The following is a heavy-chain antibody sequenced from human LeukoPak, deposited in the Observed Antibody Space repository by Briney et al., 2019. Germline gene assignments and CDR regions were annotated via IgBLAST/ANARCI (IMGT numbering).Heavy chain of an antibody. CDR3: ARAGKTYYYGTSVYYH. Sequence: ASVKVSCKASGYTFTSYGISWVRQAPGQRLEWMGWISAYNGNTNYAQKLQGRVTMTTDTSTNTAYMDLRSLRSDDTAVYYCARAGKTYYYGTSVYYHWGQGTLVTVSS. CDR1: GYTFTSYG. J-gene: IGHJ5*02. D-gene: IGHD3-22*01. V-gene: IGHV1-18*01. CDR2: ISAYNGNT.